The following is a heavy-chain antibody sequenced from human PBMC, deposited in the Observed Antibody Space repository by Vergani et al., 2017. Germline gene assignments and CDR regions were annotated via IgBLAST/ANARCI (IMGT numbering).Heavy chain of an antibody. CDR2: MNTNSGNT. CDR1: GYTFTSYD. D-gene: IGHD4-23*01. V-gene: IGHV1-8*01. J-gene: IGHJ4*02. Sequence: QVQLVQSGAEVKTPGASVKVSCKASGYTFTSYDNNWVRQATGKGLEWMGWMNTNSGNTGYAQKFQGRVTMTRNTSISTAYMELSSLRSEDTAVYYCARVRWIYRGFDYWGQGTLVTVSS. CDR3: ARVRWIYRGFDY.